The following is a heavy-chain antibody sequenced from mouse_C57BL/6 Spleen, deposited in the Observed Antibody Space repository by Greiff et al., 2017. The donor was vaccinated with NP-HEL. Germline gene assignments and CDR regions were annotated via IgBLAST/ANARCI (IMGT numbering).Heavy chain of an antibody. V-gene: IGHV5-12*01. CDR3: ARQGIYYGSPGYFDY. J-gene: IGHJ2*01. Sequence: EVQLVESGGGLVQPGGSLKLSCAASGFTFSDYYMYWVRQTPEKRLEWVAYISNGGGSTYYPDTVKGRFTISRDNAKNTLYLQMSRLKSEDTAMYYCARQGIYYGSPGYFDYWGQGTTLTVSS. CDR1: GFTFSDYY. D-gene: IGHD2-2*01. CDR2: ISNGGGST.